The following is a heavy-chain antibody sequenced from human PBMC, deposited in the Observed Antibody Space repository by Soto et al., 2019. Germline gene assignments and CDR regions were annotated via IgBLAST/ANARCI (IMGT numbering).Heavy chain of an antibody. D-gene: IGHD5-12*01. Sequence: QVQLQESGPGLVKPSETLSLTCTVSGDSISNYYWSWIRQPPGKGLEWIGYIYYSGNTNYNPSLKSRVTISVDTSKRQFSLTLSSVTAADTAVYYCASGNDYEEFDGFGIWGQGTMVTVSS. CDR3: ASGNDYEEFDGFGI. V-gene: IGHV4-59*01. J-gene: IGHJ3*02. CDR1: GDSISNYY. CDR2: IYYSGNT.